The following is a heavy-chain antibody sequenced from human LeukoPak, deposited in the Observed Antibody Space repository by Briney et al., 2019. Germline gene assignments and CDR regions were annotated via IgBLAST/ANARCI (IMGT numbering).Heavy chain of an antibody. Sequence: GGSLRLSCAASGFTFSSYSMNWVRQAPGKGLEWVSSISSSSSYIYYADSVKGRFTISRDNAKNSLYLQMNSLRAEDTAVYYCARIAVAGTFGDYWGQGTLVTVSS. J-gene: IGHJ4*02. CDR3: ARIAVAGTFGDY. CDR2: ISSSSSYI. CDR1: GFTFSSYS. V-gene: IGHV3-21*01. D-gene: IGHD6-19*01.